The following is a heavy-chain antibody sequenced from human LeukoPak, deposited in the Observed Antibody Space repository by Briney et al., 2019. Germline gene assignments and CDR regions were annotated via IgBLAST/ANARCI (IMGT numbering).Heavy chain of an antibody. D-gene: IGHD1-1*01. Sequence: GGSLRLSCAASGFTFSDYWMSWVRPAPGKGLEWVAHIKPDESEKDYVDSVKGRFTISRDNARNSMYLQMNSLRAEDSAVYYCARGHWKMDCWGQGTLVTVSS. V-gene: IGHV3-7*05. CDR3: ARGHWKMDC. CDR2: IKPDESEK. CDR1: GFTFSDYW. J-gene: IGHJ4*02.